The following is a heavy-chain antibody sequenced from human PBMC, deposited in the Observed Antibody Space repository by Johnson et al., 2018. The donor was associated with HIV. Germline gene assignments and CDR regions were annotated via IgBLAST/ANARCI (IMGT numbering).Heavy chain of an antibody. CDR3: ARVGIARPRVRSYDI. CDR1: GFTFDDYG. J-gene: IGHJ3*02. Sequence: VQLVESGGGVVRPGGSLRLSCAASGFTFDDYGMSWVRQAPGKGLEWVSGINWNGGSTGYADSVKGRFTISRDNAKNSLYLQMSALRAEDAAVYYCARVGIARPRVRSYDIWGQGTMVTVSS. CDR2: INWNGGST. D-gene: IGHD6-6*01. V-gene: IGHV3-20*04.